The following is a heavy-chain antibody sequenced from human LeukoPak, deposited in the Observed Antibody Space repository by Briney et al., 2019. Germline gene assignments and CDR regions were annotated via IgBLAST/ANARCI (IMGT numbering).Heavy chain of an antibody. V-gene: IGHV3-21*01. J-gene: IGHJ4*02. CDR3: ARNGAIAAGLYYFDY. D-gene: IGHD6-13*01. Sequence: GGSLRLSCAASGFTFSSYSMNWVRQAPGKGLEWVSSISSSSYIYYADSVKGRFTISRDNAKNSLYLQMNSLRAEDTAVYYCARNGAIAAGLYYFDYWGQGTLVTVSS. CDR1: GFTFSSYS. CDR2: ISSSSYI.